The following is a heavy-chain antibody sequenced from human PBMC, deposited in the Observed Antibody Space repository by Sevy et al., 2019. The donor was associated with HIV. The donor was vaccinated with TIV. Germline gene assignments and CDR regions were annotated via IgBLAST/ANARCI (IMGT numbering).Heavy chain of an antibody. CDR1: GFTFDDYV. V-gene: IGHV3-9*01. CDR2: ITWNSGNI. CDR3: IKDLYPPTTVVAGYFHH. Sequence: GGSLRLSCAASGFTFDDYVMHWVRQVPGKGLEWVSSITWNSGNIGYADSVKGRLTISRDNAKKSLYLQMNSLRAEDTALYYCIKDLYPPTTVVAGYFHHWGQGTLVTVSS. D-gene: IGHD2-15*01. J-gene: IGHJ1*01.